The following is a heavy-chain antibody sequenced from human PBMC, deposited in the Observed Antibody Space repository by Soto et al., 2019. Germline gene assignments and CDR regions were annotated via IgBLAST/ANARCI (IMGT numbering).Heavy chain of an antibody. CDR2: MNHNSGNT. CDR3: ARDCSGGSCYSSPFDY. V-gene: IGHV1-8*01. Sequence: ASVKVSCKAAGYTFTSYDINWVRQATGQGLEWMGWMNHNSGNTGYAQKFQGRVTMTRNTSISTAYLELSSLRSEDTAVYYCARDCSGGSCYSSPFDYWGQGTLVTVSS. D-gene: IGHD2-15*01. CDR1: GYTFTSYD. J-gene: IGHJ4*02.